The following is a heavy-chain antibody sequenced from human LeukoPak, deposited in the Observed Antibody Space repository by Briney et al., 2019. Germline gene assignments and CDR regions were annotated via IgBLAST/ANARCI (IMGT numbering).Heavy chain of an antibody. V-gene: IGHV3-21*01. Sequence: PGGSLRLSCAASGFTFSSYSMNWVRQAPGKGLEWVSSISSSSSYIYYADSVKGRFTISRDNAKNSLYLQMNSLRAEDTAVYYCARGDYGGNPFDYWGQGTLVTVSS. J-gene: IGHJ4*02. CDR2: ISSSSSYI. D-gene: IGHD4-23*01. CDR3: ARGDYGGNPFDY. CDR1: GFTFSSYS.